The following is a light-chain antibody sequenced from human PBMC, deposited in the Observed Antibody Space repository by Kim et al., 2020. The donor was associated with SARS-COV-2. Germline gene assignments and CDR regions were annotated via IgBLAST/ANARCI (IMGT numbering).Light chain of an antibody. Sequence: QSVLTQPPSASGTPGQRVTISCSGSSSNIGSNYVYWYQQLPGTAPKLLIYRNNQRPSGVPDRFSGSKSGTSASLAISGLRSEDEAEYHCAAWDDSLSGPVFGGGTQLTVL. CDR2: RNN. V-gene: IGLV1-47*01. J-gene: IGLJ2*01. CDR3: AAWDDSLSGPV. CDR1: SSNIGSNY.